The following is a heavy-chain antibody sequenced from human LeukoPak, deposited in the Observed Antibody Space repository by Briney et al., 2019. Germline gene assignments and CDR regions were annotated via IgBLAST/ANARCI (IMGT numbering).Heavy chain of an antibody. CDR3: AREWRY. CDR2: FSTSVTT. V-gene: IGHV4-4*07. Sequence: SETLSLTCTVSGGSISGYYWNWIRQPAGKGLEWIGRFSTSVTTNYNPSLRSRVTISLDKSKNQFSLRLTSVTAADTAVYYCAREWRYWGQGTLVTVSS. J-gene: IGHJ4*02. D-gene: IGHD3-3*01. CDR1: GGSISGYY.